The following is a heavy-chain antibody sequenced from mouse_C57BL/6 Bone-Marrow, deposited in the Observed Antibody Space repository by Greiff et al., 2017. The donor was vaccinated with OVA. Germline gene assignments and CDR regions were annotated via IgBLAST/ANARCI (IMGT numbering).Heavy chain of an antibody. CDR3: ARRDITTVVSRGY. CDR1: GYTFTSYG. Sequence: VQLQESGAELARPGASVKLSCKASGYTFTSYGISWVKQRTGQGLEWIGEIYPRSGNTYYNEKFKGKATLTADKSSSTAYMELRSLTSEDSAVYFCARRDITTVVSRGYWGQGTTLTVSS. V-gene: IGHV1-81*01. CDR2: IYPRSGNT. D-gene: IGHD1-1*01. J-gene: IGHJ2*01.